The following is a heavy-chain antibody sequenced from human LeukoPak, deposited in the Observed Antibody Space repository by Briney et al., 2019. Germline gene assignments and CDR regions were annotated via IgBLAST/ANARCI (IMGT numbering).Heavy chain of an antibody. J-gene: IGHJ2*01. V-gene: IGHV3-74*01. Sequence: GGSLRLSCAASGFTFSSYWMHWVRQAPGKGLVWVSRINSDGSSTSYADSVKGRFTISRDNAKNTLYLQMNSQSAEDTAVYYCARSGSYYVWYFDLWARGTLVTVSS. CDR3: ARSGSYYVWYFDL. D-gene: IGHD1-26*01. CDR1: GFTFSSYW. CDR2: INSDGSST.